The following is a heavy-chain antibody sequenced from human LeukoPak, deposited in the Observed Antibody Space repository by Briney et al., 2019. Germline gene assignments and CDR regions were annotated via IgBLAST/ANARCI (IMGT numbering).Heavy chain of an antibody. J-gene: IGHJ4*02. D-gene: IGHD6-13*01. CDR2: ISSSSSTI. CDR1: GFTFSSYS. CDR3: ARDVAAADY. V-gene: IGHV3-48*01. Sequence: PGGSLRLSCAASGFTFSSYSMNWVRQAPGKGLEWVSYISSSSSTIYYADSVKGRFTISRDNAKNSLYLQMNSLRAEDTAVYYCARDVAAADYWGQGTLVTVPS.